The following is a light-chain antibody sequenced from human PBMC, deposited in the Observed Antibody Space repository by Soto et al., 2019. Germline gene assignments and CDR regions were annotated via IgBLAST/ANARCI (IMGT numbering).Light chain of an antibody. Sequence: DIQMPQSPSSVSASVGDRVTITCRASQVIDNWLAWYQQKPGKAPKVLIYSTSSLQSGVPSRFSGSRSGTDFTLTISSLQPEDFATYYCKQSKSFPLTFGGGTKVEIK. J-gene: IGKJ4*01. CDR2: STS. CDR3: KQSKSFPLT. CDR1: QVIDNW. V-gene: IGKV1-12*01.